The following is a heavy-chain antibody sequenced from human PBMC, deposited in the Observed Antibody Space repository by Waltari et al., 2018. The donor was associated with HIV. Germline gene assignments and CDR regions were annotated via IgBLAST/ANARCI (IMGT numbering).Heavy chain of an antibody. D-gene: IGHD3-22*01. J-gene: IGHJ4*02. CDR3: ARDFTSRVDSWEYSDSSYFDY. CDR2: ISPYKDNT. Sequence: QVQLVQSGGEVKKPGASVKVSCKASGYTFRNYGISWMRQAPGQGLEWVGWISPYKDNTYYAQRFQDRVTRTTDTSATTVDMELRSLRSDDTAVYYCARDFTSRVDSWEYSDSSYFDYWGQGTLVTVSS. CDR1: GYTFRNYG. V-gene: IGHV1-18*01.